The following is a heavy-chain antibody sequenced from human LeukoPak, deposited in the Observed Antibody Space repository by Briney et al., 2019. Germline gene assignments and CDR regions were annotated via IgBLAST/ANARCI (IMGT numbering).Heavy chain of an antibody. D-gene: IGHD1-26*01. CDR1: GFTFSTYW. V-gene: IGHV3-7*03. J-gene: IGHJ5*02. Sequence: GGSLRLSCAASGFTFSTYWMSWVRQAPGKELEWVANIKQDGSEIYHVDSVKDRFTISRDNAKNSLYLQMNSLRVEDTAVYYCARDKDVGATLLDPWGQGTLVTVSS. CDR3: ARDKDVGATLLDP. CDR2: IKQDGSEI.